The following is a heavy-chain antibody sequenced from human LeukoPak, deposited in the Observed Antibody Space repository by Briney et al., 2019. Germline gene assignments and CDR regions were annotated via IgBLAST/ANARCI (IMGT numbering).Heavy chain of an antibody. CDR1: GGSFSGYY. CDR3: ARHGEMATIVY. D-gene: IGHD5-24*01. V-gene: IGHV4-34*01. Sequence: SETLSLTCAVYGGSFSGYYWSWIRQPPGKGLEWIGEINHSGSTNYNPSLKSRVTISVDTSKNQFSLKLSSVTAADTAVYYCARHGEMATIVYWGQGTLVTVPS. J-gene: IGHJ4*02. CDR2: INHSGST.